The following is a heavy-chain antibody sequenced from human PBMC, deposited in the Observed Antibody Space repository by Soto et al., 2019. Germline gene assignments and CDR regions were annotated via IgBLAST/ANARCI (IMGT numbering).Heavy chain of an antibody. D-gene: IGHD5-12*01. CDR1: GGSISSGGYY. CDR3: ARASGYDLAFDY. J-gene: IGHJ4*02. Sequence: SETLSLTCTVSGGSISSGGYYWSWIRQHPGKGLEWIGYIYYSGSTYYNPSLKSRVTISVDTSKNQFSLKLSPVTAADTAVYYCARASGYDLAFDYWGQGTLVTVSS. V-gene: IGHV4-31*03. CDR2: IYYSGST.